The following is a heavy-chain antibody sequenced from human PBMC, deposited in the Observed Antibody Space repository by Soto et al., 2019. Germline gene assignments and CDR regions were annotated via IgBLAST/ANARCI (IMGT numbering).Heavy chain of an antibody. CDR3: ARVRYGDY. V-gene: IGHV1-18*01. J-gene: IGHJ4*02. CDR2: ISAHNGNT. CDR1: GYDFTTYG. D-gene: IGHD1-1*01. Sequence: QVHLVQSGAEVKKPGASVKVSCKGSGYDFTTYGITWVRQAPGQGLEWMAWISAHNGNTDYAQKLPGRVTVTRDTSTSTAYMELRGLRSDDTAMYYCARVRYGDYWGQGALVTVSS.